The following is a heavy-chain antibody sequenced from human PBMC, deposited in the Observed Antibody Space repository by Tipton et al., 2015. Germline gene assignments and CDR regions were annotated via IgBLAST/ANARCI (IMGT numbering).Heavy chain of an antibody. CDR3: ARATPISSRITMVRGASGAPFDF. J-gene: IGHJ3*01. V-gene: IGHV4-59*12. CDR1: GGSISSYY. D-gene: IGHD3-10*01. Sequence: TLSLTCTVSGGSISSYYWNWIRQSPGKGLEWIGYIYSSATTSYSSALRSRVIMSVDTSKNQFSLKLRSVTAADAAVYYCARATPISSRITMVRGASGAPFDFWGQGTVVTVSS. CDR2: IYSSATT.